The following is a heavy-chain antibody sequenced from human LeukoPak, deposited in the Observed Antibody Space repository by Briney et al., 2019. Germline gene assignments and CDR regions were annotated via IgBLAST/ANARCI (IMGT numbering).Heavy chain of an antibody. CDR2: INPNSGGT. CDR3: ARSARRLRYFDWLSF. D-gene: IGHD3-9*01. Sequence: GASVKVSCKVSGYTFTGYYLHWVRQAPGQGLEWMGWINPNSGGTNYAQKFQGWVTMTRDTSISTAYMELSRLRSDDTAVYYCARSARRLRYFDWLSFWGQGTLVTVSS. CDR1: GYTFTGYY. V-gene: IGHV1-2*04. J-gene: IGHJ4*02.